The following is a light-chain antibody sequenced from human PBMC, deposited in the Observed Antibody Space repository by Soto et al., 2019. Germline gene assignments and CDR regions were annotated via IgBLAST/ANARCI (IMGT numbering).Light chain of an antibody. CDR2: EGS. V-gene: IGLV2-23*01. CDR1: SSDVGSYNL. Sequence: QSVLTQPASVSGSPGQSITISCTGTSSDVGSYNLVSWYQHHPGKAPKLMIYEGSKRPSGVSNRFSGSKSGNTASLTISGPQAEDEADYYCCSYAGSSTYVFGGGTKLTVL. J-gene: IGLJ2*01. CDR3: CSYAGSSTYV.